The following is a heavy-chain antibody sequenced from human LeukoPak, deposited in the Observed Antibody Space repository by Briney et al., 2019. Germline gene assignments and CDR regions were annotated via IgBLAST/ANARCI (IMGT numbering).Heavy chain of an antibody. CDR3: ARDGYNGYYYYYGMDV. J-gene: IGHJ6*02. CDR1: GFTFSSYW. CDR2: INSDGSST. V-gene: IGHV3-74*01. D-gene: IGHD5-24*01. Sequence: GGSLRLSCAASGFTFSSYWMHWVRQAPGKGLVWVSRINSDGSSTSYADSVKGRFTISRDNAKNTLYLQMNSLRAEDTAVYYCARDGYNGYYYYYGMDVWGQGTTVTVSS.